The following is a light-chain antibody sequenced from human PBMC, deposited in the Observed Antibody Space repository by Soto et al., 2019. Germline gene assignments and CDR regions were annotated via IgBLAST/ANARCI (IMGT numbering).Light chain of an antibody. CDR3: KSYAGSNTYV. CDR2: EVV. J-gene: IGLJ1*01. Sequence: QSVLTQPPSASGSPGQSVTISCTGTKNDIGVYDFVSWYQHHPGKAPRLIIYEVVQRPSGVPDRFSGSKSGNTASLTVSGLRAADEADYFCKSYAGSNTYVFGSGTKLTV. CDR1: KNDIGVYDF. V-gene: IGLV2-8*01.